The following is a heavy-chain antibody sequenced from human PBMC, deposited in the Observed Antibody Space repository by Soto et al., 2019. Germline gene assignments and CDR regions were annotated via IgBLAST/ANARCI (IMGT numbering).Heavy chain of an antibody. CDR3: ARDGYYDSGGYPDWFDP. CDR2: ISSSSGYI. D-gene: IGHD3-22*01. V-gene: IGHV3-21*01. Sequence: GGSLRLSCAASGFTFSSYSMNWVRQAPGKGLEWVSSISSSSGYIYYADSVKGRFTISRDNAKNSLYLQMSSLRAEDTAVYYCARDGYYDSGGYPDWFDPWGQGTLVTVSS. CDR1: GFTFSSYS. J-gene: IGHJ5*02.